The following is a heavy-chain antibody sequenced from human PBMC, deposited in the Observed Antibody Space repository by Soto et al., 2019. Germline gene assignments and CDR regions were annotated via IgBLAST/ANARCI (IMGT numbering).Heavy chain of an antibody. Sequence: PGGSLRLSCAASGFTFSDYYMSWIRQAPGKGLEWVSYISSSSSYTNYADSVKGRFTISRDNAKNSLYLQMNSLRAEDTAMYYCARHGNWNGFDYWGQGTLVTVSS. CDR1: GFTFSDYY. D-gene: IGHD1-20*01. CDR3: ARHGNWNGFDY. CDR2: ISSSSSYT. J-gene: IGHJ4*02. V-gene: IGHV3-11*03.